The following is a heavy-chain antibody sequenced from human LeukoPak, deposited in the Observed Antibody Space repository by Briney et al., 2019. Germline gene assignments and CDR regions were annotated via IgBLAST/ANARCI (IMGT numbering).Heavy chain of an antibody. Sequence: ASVKVSCKASGYTFTSYAMNWVRQAPGQGLEWVGWINTNTGNPTYAQGFTGRFVFSLDTSVSTAYLQISSLKAEDTAVYYCARLGYCTNGVCYQFDYWGQGTLVTVSS. CDR1: GYTFTSYA. J-gene: IGHJ4*02. V-gene: IGHV7-4-1*02. D-gene: IGHD2-8*01. CDR2: INTNTGNP. CDR3: ARLGYCTNGVCYQFDY.